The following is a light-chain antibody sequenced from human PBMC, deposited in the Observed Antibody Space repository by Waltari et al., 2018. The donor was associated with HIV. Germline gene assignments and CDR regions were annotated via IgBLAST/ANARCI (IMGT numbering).Light chain of an antibody. V-gene: IGLV2-23*02. CDR3: CSYAGGRVFVL. J-gene: IGLJ2*01. CDR1: ISDIGSYNL. Sequence: QSALTQPASVSGSPGQSITISCTGTISDIGSYNLVSWYQPYPGRAPKPIIYEVGKRPSGVSDRFSGSKSGNRATLTVAGLKVEDEADYYCCSYAGGRVFVLFGGGTRLTV. CDR2: EVG.